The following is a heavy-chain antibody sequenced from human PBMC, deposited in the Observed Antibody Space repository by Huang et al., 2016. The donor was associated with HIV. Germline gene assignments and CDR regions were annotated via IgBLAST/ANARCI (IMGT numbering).Heavy chain of an antibody. CDR3: AHMEMTVAGGGFDF. CDR1: GFSLSTSGVA. D-gene: IGHD6-19*01. J-gene: IGHJ4*02. Sequence: QITLKESGPTVVKPTQTLTLTCSFSGFSLSTSGVAVGWIREPPGKALGWLALAYWNDDERYSSSLRNRLTITKDTSKNEVVLRMTNMDPFDTGTYYCAHMEMTVAGGGFDFWGLGILVTVSS. CDR2: AYWNDDE. V-gene: IGHV2-5*01.